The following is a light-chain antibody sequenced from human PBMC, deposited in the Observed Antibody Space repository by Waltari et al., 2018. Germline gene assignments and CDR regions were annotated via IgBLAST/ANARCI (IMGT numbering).Light chain of an antibody. J-gene: IGLJ2*01. CDR3: NSRDSSGNPVV. Sequence: SYELTKHPAVSVALGQTVRITCQGASLRSYYASWYQQKPGQAPVLVIYGKNNRPSGIPDRFSGSSSGNTASLTIAGAQAEDEADYYCNSRDSSGNPVVFGGGTKLTVL. CDR1: SLRSYY. CDR2: GKN. V-gene: IGLV3-19*01.